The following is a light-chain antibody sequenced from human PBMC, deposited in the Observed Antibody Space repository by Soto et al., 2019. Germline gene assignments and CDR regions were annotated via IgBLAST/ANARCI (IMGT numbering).Light chain of an antibody. V-gene: IGLV2-14*01. J-gene: IGLJ3*02. Sequence: QSALTQPASVSGSPGQSITVSCTGSSSDFGDDKYVSWYQQQPGKGPNLLIYGVNSQPSGISNRFSGSKSGNTASLTISGLQVEDEAEYFCGSFTTSRIWVFGGGTKVTVL. CDR3: GSFTTSRIWV. CDR1: SSDFGDDKY. CDR2: GVN.